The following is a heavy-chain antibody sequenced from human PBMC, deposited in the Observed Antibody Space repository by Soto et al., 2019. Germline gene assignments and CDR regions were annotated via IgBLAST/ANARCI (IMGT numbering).Heavy chain of an antibody. V-gene: IGHV3-72*01. Sequence: EVQLVESGGGLVQPGGSLRLSCAASGFTFSDHYMDWVRQAPGKGLEWIARIRIKPRGYTTEYAASVTGRFTISRHDSQKSLYLQMNSLKTEDTAMYFCVRGTDHNTPSYMDDWGNGIMVTVSS. D-gene: IGHD1-1*01. J-gene: IGHJ6*03. CDR2: IRIKPRGYTT. CDR3: VRGTDHNTPSYMDD. CDR1: GFTFSDHY.